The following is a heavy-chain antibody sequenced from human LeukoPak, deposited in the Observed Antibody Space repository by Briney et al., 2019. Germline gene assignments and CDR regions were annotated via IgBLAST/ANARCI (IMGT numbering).Heavy chain of an antibody. J-gene: IGHJ4*02. D-gene: IGHD6-19*01. Sequence: GGSLRLSCAASGFTFEDYSMHWVRQAPGKGLEWVSGISWNSGNIGYADSVKGRFTISRDNAKNSLYLQMDSLRAEDTAVYYCARDVGSGWYMGDIKSPPEQYFDYWGQGTLVTVSS. CDR2: ISWNSGNI. CDR3: ARDVGSGWYMGDIKSPPEQYFDY. V-gene: IGHV3-9*01. CDR1: GFTFEDYS.